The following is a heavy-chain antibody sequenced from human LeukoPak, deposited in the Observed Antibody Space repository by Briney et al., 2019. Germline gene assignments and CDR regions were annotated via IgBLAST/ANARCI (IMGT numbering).Heavy chain of an antibody. J-gene: IGHJ4*02. V-gene: IGHV4-31*03. CDR2: IFYGGST. Sequence: KPSQTLSLTCSVSGGSINSGDYYWNWIRQHPGKGLEWIWYIFYGGSTDYNPSLKSRVVISADTSKNQFSLKSNSVTAADTAVYYCAGQGRADYGPFDSWGQGSLVTVSS. D-gene: IGHD4-17*01. CDR3: AGQGRADYGPFDS. CDR1: GGSINSGDYY.